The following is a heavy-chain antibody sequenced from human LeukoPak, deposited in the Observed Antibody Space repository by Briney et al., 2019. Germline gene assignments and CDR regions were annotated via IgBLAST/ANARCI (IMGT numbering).Heavy chain of an antibody. CDR3: ARTSGSSWSSPFVFDY. J-gene: IGHJ4*02. V-gene: IGHV4-59*08. CDR2: IYYSGST. Sequence: SETLSLTCTVSGGSISSYYWSWIRQPPGKGLEWIGYIYYSGSTNYSPSLKSRVTISVDTSKNQFSLKLSSVTAADTAVYYCARTSGSSWSSPFVFDYWGQGTLVTVSS. D-gene: IGHD6-13*01. CDR1: GGSISSYY.